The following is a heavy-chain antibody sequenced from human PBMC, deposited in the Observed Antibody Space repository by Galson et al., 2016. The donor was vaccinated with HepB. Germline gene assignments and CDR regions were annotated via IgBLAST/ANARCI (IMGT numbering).Heavy chain of an antibody. D-gene: IGHD3-16*01. CDR1: GASISSGGYY. CDR3: ARGNQRLTTVVGVRTMYYYGMDV. V-gene: IGHV4-61*02. Sequence: TLSLTCTVSGASISSGGYYWSWIRQPAGRGLEWIGRIDASGTTIYNPSFKSRVNISLDTSKKQFSLKLSSATAADAAVYYCARGNQRLTTVVGVRTMYYYGMDVWGKGTTVTVSS. CDR2: IDASGTT. J-gene: IGHJ6*04.